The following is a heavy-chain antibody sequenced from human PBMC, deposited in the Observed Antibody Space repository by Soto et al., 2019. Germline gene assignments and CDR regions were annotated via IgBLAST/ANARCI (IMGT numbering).Heavy chain of an antibody. Sequence: PGGSLRLSCAASGFTVINNYMSWVRQAPGKGLEWVSIIYSGGTTYYSDSVKGRFTISRDNSNNTLYLQMNSLRVEDTAVYYCARAPTVTTNFGSWGQGTLVTVSS. CDR2: IYSGGTT. V-gene: IGHV3-66*01. J-gene: IGHJ4*02. D-gene: IGHD4-17*01. CDR3: ARAPTVTTNFGS. CDR1: GFTVINNY.